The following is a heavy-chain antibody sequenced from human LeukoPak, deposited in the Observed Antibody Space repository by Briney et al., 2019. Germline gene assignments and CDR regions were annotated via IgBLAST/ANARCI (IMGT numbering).Heavy chain of an antibody. CDR1: GGSISSYY. Sequence: SETLSLTCTVSGGSISSYYWSWIRQPPGKGLEWIGYIYQSGSTYYNPSLKSRVTISLDRSKNQFSLKLSSVTAADTAVYYCARRGYSGYDLPGIIYYFDYWGQGTLVTVSS. V-gene: IGHV4-59*12. CDR3: ARRGYSGYDLPGIIYYFDY. D-gene: IGHD5-12*01. CDR2: IYQSGST. J-gene: IGHJ4*02.